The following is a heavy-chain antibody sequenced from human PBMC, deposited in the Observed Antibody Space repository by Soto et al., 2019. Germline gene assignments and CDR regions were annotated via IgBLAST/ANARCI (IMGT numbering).Heavy chain of an antibody. V-gene: IGHV1-18*01. D-gene: IGHD3-16*01. Sequence: QVQLVQSGAEVKKPGASVKVSCKASGYTFTSYGINWVRQAPGQGLEWMGWISAYNGNTNYAQKLQGRVTMTTDTSTSAAYMELRSLRSDDTAVYYCARVVTLTKQVLGGYYYGMDVWGQGTTVTVSS. J-gene: IGHJ6*02. CDR3: ARVVTLTKQVLGGYYYGMDV. CDR1: GYTFTSYG. CDR2: ISAYNGNT.